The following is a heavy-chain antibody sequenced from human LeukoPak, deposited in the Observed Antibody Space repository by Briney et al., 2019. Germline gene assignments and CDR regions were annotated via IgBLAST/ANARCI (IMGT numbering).Heavy chain of an antibody. Sequence: SETLSLTCTVSGGSISSGGYYWSWIRQPPGKGLEWIGYIYHSGSTYYNPSLKSRVTISVDRSKNQFSLKLSSVTAADTAVYYCARGEVDDAFDIWGQGTMVTVSS. CDR1: GGSISSGGYY. V-gene: IGHV4-30-2*01. CDR3: ARGEVDDAFDI. CDR2: IYHSGST. J-gene: IGHJ3*02. D-gene: IGHD2-15*01.